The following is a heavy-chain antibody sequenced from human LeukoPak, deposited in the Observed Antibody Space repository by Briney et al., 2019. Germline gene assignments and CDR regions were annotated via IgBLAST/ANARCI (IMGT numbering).Heavy chain of an antibody. CDR3: ARDAGLTYYYDSSGYYLSDY. CDR2: ISSSSSYI. J-gene: IGHJ4*02. Sequence: GGSLRLSCAASGFTFSSYSMNWVRQAPGKGLEWVSSISSSSSYIYYADSVKGRFTISRDNAKNSLYLQMNSLRAEDTAVYYCARDAGLTYYYDSSGYYLSDYWGQGTLVTVSS. CDR1: GFTFSSYS. D-gene: IGHD3-22*01. V-gene: IGHV3-21*01.